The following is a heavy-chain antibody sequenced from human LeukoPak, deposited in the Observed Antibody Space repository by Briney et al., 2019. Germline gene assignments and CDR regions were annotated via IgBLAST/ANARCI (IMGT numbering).Heavy chain of an antibody. Sequence: ASVKVSCKASGYTFTGYYMHWVRQPPGQGLEWMGWINPNTSGTNYAQKFQGRVTMTRDTSISTAYMDLSRLRSDDTAVYYCVQFELDYWGQGTLVTVSS. CDR1: GYTFTGYY. CDR3: VQFELDY. V-gene: IGHV1-2*02. J-gene: IGHJ4*02. CDR2: INPNTSGT. D-gene: IGHD1-7*01.